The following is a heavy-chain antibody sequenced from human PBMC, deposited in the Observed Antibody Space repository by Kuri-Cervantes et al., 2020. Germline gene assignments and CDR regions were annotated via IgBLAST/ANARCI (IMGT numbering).Heavy chain of an antibody. CDR2: IYYSGST. J-gene: IGHJ2*01. V-gene: IGHV4-39*07. CDR1: GGSISSSSYY. D-gene: IGHD1-26*01. CDR3: ARKLHYWYFDL. Sequence: GSLRLSCTVSGGSISSSSYYWGWIRQPPGKGLEWIGSIYYSGSTYYNPSLKSRVTISVDTSKNQFSLKLSSVTAADTAVYYCARKLHYWYFDLWGRGTLVTVSS.